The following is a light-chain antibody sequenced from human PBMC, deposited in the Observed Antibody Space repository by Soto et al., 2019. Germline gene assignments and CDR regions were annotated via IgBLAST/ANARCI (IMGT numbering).Light chain of an antibody. CDR3: TSYTITSPYV. V-gene: IGLV2-14*01. Sequence: QSVLTQPASMSGSPGQSITISCTGTSSDIGRYNFVSWYQHHPGKAPKLIIYEATKRPSGVPYRFSGSKSGNTASLTISGLQAEDEADYYCTSYTITSPYVFGTGTKVTVL. J-gene: IGLJ1*01. CDR1: SSDIGRYNF. CDR2: EAT.